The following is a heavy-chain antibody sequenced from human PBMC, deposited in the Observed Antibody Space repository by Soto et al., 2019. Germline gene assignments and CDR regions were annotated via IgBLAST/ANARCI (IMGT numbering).Heavy chain of an antibody. CDR2: ISGSGGST. D-gene: IGHD6-6*01. J-gene: IGHJ3*02. CDR1: GFTFSSYA. Sequence: GGSLRLSCAASGFTFSSYAMSWVRQAPGKGLEWVSAISGSGGSTYYADSVKGRFTISRDNSKNTLYLQMNSLRAEDTAVYYCAKGRRSPTMYSSSSVGAFDIWGQGTMVTVSS. V-gene: IGHV3-23*01. CDR3: AKGRRSPTMYSSSSVGAFDI.